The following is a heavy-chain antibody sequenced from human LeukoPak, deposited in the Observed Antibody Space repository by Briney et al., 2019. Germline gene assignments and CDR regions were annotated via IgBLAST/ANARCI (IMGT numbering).Heavy chain of an antibody. D-gene: IGHD3-9*01. J-gene: IGHJ4*02. CDR1: GFTVSSNY. V-gene: IGHV3-66*01. CDR3: ATRYYDILTGYYPRDY. CDR2: IYSGGST. Sequence: PGGSLRLSCAASGFTVSSNYMSWVRQAPGKGLEWASVIYSGGSTYYADSVKGRFTISRDNSKNTLYLQMNSLRAEDTAVYYCATRYYDILTGYYPRDYWGQGTLVTVSS.